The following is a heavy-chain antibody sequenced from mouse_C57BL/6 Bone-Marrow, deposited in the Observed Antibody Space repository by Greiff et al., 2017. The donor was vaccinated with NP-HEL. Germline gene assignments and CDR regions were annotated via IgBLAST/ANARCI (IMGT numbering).Heavy chain of an antibody. Sequence: VQLQQSGAELVKPGASVKLSCKASGYTFTSYWMHWVKQRPGQGLEWIGMIHPNSGSTKYNEKFKSKATLTVDKSSSTAYMQLSSLTSEDSAVYYCASPLYYDYDDWYFDVWGTGTTVTVSS. V-gene: IGHV1-64*01. CDR1: GYTFTSYW. CDR3: ASPLYYDYDDWYFDV. D-gene: IGHD2-4*01. CDR2: IHPNSGST. J-gene: IGHJ1*03.